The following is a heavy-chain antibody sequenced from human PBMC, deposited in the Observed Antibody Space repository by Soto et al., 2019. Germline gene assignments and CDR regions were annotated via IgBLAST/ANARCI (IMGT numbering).Heavy chain of an antibody. Sequence: QVQLVQSGAEVKKPGASVKVSCKASGYTFTSHDINWMRQPTGQGLEWMGWMNPNSGHTNSAQKFQGRVTMTRDTYRDTAYMELTNLSSEDTAIYYCASDMSTTWGQGTLVTVSS. CDR1: GYTFTSHD. D-gene: IGHD2-2*01. J-gene: IGHJ5*02. V-gene: IGHV1-8*01. CDR2: MNPNSGHT. CDR3: ASDMSTT.